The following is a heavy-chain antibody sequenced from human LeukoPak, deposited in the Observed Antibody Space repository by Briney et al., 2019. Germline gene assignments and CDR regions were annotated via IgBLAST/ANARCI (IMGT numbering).Heavy chain of an antibody. J-gene: IGHJ4*02. CDR2: ISSGGGNI. CDR1: GFKFSDYH. Sequence: PGGSLRLSCAASGFKFSDYHMSWIRQAPGKGLEWLSDISSGGGNIFYADSVKGRFTISRVNAKNSLYLQINSLRGEDTAIYYCARGRWLQPRDYWGQGTLVTVSS. D-gene: IGHD5-24*01. V-gene: IGHV3-11*01. CDR3: ARGRWLQPRDY.